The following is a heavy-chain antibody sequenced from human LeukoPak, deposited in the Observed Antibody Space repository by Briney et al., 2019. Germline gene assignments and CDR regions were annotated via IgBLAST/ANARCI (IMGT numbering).Heavy chain of an antibody. Sequence: SETLSLTCTVSSGSISSSSYYWGWIRQPPGKVLEWIGSIYYSGSSYYTPSLKSRLTISVDTSKNQFSLKLRSVTAADTAVYYCARWYPLDYWGQGTLVTVSS. J-gene: IGHJ4*02. V-gene: IGHV4-39*01. D-gene: IGHD4-23*01. CDR2: IYYSGSS. CDR1: SGSISSSSYY. CDR3: ARWYPLDY.